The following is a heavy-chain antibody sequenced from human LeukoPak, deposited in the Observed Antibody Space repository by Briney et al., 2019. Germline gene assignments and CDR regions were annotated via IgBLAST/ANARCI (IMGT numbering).Heavy chain of an antibody. V-gene: IGHV5-51*01. CDR2: IYPGDSDT. J-gene: IGHJ6*03. CDR3: ARVTYYYGSGRNYYMDV. CDR1: GYSFTSYW. D-gene: IGHD3-10*01. Sequence: GGSLRLSCKGSGYSFTSYWIGWVRQMPGKGLEWMGIIYPGDSDTRYSPSFQGQVTISADKSISTAYLQWSSLKASDTAMYYCARVTYYYGSGRNYYMDVWGKGTTVTVSS.